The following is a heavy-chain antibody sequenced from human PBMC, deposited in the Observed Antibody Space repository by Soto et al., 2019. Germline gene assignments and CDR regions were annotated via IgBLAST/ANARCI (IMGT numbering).Heavy chain of an antibody. CDR1: GYIFVIYG. Sequence: QVQLVQSGDEVKKPGASVKVSCKASGYIFVIYGIAWVRQAPGQGLEWMGWISPYTGNTHSATKVQGRLTMPTDTSTSTAYWDLGSLTSDDTAVYYCVMVDNYVTPTPQDVWGQGTTVTVSS. CDR3: VMVDNYVTPTPQDV. V-gene: IGHV1-18*01. CDR2: ISPYTGNT. J-gene: IGHJ6*02. D-gene: IGHD3-16*01.